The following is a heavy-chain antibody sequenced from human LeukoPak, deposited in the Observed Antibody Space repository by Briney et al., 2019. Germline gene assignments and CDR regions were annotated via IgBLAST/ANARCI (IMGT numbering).Heavy chain of an antibody. D-gene: IGHD1-26*01. V-gene: IGHV3-15*01. CDR1: GFTFSNAW. Sequence: GGSLRLSCAASGFTFSNAWMSWVRQAPGKGLEWVGRVKSKADGGTTDYAAPVEGRFTISRDDSKNTLYLQMNSLKIEDTAVYYCTTWGALIMFCFDYWGQGTLVTVSS. CDR2: VKSKADGGTT. J-gene: IGHJ4*02. CDR3: TTWGALIMFCFDY.